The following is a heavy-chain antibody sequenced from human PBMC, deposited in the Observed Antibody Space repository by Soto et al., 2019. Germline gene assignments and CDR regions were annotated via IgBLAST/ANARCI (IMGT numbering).Heavy chain of an antibody. D-gene: IGHD3-3*01. J-gene: IGHJ6*02. Sequence: QVQLVESGGGVVQPGRSLRLSCAASGFTFRNFGMHWVRQAPGKGLEWVAVIWYDGSNEHYADSVKGRFTISRDNSNNTLHLEMNSLRAEDTAVYFCARDSRGFWYCYYGMDVWGQGTTVTVSS. V-gene: IGHV3-33*01. CDR3: ARDSRGFWYCYYGMDV. CDR2: IWYDGSNE. CDR1: GFTFRNFG.